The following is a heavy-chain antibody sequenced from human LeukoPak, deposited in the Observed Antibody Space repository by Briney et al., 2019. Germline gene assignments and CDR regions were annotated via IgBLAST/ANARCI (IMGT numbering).Heavy chain of an antibody. CDR3: AREWAYSSSWFGGNYYYGMDV. J-gene: IGHJ6*02. V-gene: IGHV3-30-3*01. CDR1: GFTFSSYA. CDR2: ISYDGSNK. D-gene: IGHD6-13*01. Sequence: GRSLRLSCAASGFTFSSYAMHWVRQAPGKGLEWVAVISYDGSNKYYADSVKGRFTISRDNSKNTLYLQMNSLRAEDTAVYYCAREWAYSSSWFGGNYYYGMDVWGQGTTVTVSS.